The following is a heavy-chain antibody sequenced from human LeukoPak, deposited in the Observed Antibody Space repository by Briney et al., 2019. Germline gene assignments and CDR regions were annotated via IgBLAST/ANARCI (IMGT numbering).Heavy chain of an antibody. CDR2: INWNGGST. J-gene: IGHJ6*03. CDR3: ARGTGDYTSYYYYYYMDV. Sequence: GGSLRLSCAASGFTFDDYGISWGRQAPGKGLELVSGINWNGGSTGYAYCVKGRFTISRDNAKNYLYLKMNSLRAEDTALYHCARGTGDYTSYYYYYYMDVWGKGTTVTISS. CDR1: GFTFDDYG. V-gene: IGHV3-20*01. D-gene: IGHD4-17*01.